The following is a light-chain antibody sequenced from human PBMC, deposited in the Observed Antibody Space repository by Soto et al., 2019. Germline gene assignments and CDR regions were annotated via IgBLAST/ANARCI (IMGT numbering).Light chain of an antibody. CDR1: QSVLNRSNNKHY. CDR2: WAS. Sequence: DIVMTQSPDSLAVSLGERATINCKSSQSVLNRSNNKHYLSWYQQKPGQPPKLLIFWASTRESGVPDRFSGSGSGTDFTLTISSLQAEDGAVYYCQQYFNTLWTFGQGTKVEIK. CDR3: QQYFNTLWT. J-gene: IGKJ1*01. V-gene: IGKV4-1*01.